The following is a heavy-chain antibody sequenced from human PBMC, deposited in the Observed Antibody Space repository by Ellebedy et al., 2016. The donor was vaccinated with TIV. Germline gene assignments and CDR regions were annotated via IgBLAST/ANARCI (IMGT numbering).Heavy chain of an antibody. CDR2: IYSDGST. J-gene: IGHJ3*02. Sequence: GESLKISCEASGFTFSSYAMSWVRQAPGKGLEWVSVIYSDGSTYYADSVKGRFTISRDNSKNTLYLHMNSLRAEDTAVYYCASDLVEDYDSSGYGDAFDIWGQGTMVTVSS. D-gene: IGHD3-22*01. CDR3: ASDLVEDYDSSGYGDAFDI. V-gene: IGHV3-66*01. CDR1: GFTFSSYA.